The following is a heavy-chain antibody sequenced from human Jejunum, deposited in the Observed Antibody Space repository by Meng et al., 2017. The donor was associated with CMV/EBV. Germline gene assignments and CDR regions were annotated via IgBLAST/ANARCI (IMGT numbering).Heavy chain of an antibody. D-gene: IGHD2-15*01. V-gene: IGHV3-74*01. Sequence: SGFPLSSYWMHWVRQAPGKGLVWVSRINSDGSSTSYADSVKGRSTISRDNAKNTLYLQMNSLRAEDTAVYYCARLGYTRYYGMDVWGQGTTVTVSS. CDR3: ARLGYTRYYGMDV. CDR1: GFPLSSYW. CDR2: INSDGSST. J-gene: IGHJ6*02.